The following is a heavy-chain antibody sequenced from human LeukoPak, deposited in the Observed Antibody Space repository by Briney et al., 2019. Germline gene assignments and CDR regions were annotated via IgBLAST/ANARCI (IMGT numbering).Heavy chain of an antibody. D-gene: IGHD3-22*01. J-gene: IGHJ4*02. CDR1: GFTFSGYA. CDR2: IWYDGSKI. V-gene: IGHV3-33*01. CDR3: ARDRGSSDYYGGYFDY. Sequence: PGTSLRLSCAASGFTFSGYAMHWVRQAPGKGLEWVAVIWYDGSKIYYADSVKGRFTISRDNSKNTLYLQMNSLRAEDTAVYYCARDRGSSDYYGGYFDYWGQGTLVTVSS.